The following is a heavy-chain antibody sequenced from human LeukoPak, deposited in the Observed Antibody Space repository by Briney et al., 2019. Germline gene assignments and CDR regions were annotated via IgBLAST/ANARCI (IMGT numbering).Heavy chain of an antibody. CDR1: GYTFTSYA. CDR3: VRAFSSGWFPLDY. V-gene: IGHV1-18*01. D-gene: IGHD6-13*01. Sequence: ASVKVSCKASGYTFTSYAVAWVRQAPGQDLEWMGWISAYNGKTDYAQKLQGRVTMTTDAATNTVYMELGSLTSDDTAVYYCVRAFSSGWFPLDYWGQGTLVTVS. CDR2: ISAYNGKT. J-gene: IGHJ4*02.